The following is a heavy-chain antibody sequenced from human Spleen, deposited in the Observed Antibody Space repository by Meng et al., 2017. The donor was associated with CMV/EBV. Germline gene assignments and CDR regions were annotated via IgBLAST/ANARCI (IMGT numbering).Heavy chain of an antibody. J-gene: IGHJ4*02. D-gene: IGHD6-13*01. V-gene: IGHV3-7*01. CDR2: IKQDGSEK. Sequence: GESLKISCAASGFTFSSNWMSWVRQAPGKGLEWVANIKQDGSEKYYVDSVKGRFTISRDNAKNSLYLQMNSLRAEDTAVYYCARDLRVAATFDYWGQGTLVTVSS. CDR3: ARDLRVAATFDY. CDR1: GFTFSSNW.